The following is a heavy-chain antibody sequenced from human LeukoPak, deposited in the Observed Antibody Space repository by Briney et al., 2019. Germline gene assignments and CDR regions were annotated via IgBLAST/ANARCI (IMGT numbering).Heavy chain of an antibody. CDR1: GFTFSSYW. J-gene: IGHJ4*02. V-gene: IGHV3-7*01. CDR3: ARDWRSYGSGSYYMAY. CDR2: IKQDGSEK. D-gene: IGHD3-10*01. Sequence: QPGGSLRLCCAASGFTFSSYWMRWVRQAPGKGLEWVANIKQDGSEKYYVDSVKGRFTISRDNAKNSLYLQMNSLRAEDTAVYYCARDWRSYGSGSYYMAYWGQGTLVTVSS.